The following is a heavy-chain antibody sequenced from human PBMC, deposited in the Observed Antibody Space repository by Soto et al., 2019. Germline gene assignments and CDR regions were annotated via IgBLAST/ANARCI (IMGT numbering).Heavy chain of an antibody. CDR2: INPDGGAK. CDR1: GFSFSNYW. J-gene: IGHJ4*02. CDR3: AKAFYNGNSDFGY. Sequence: EVHLVESGGGLVQPGGSLRLSCAASGFSFSNYWMTWVRQAPGKGLEWVANINPDGGAKYYVESVKGRFSISRDNAKNSLYLQMSNLRPEDTAVYYCAKAFYNGNSDFGYWGQGTLVTVSS. D-gene: IGHD3-10*01. V-gene: IGHV3-7*05.